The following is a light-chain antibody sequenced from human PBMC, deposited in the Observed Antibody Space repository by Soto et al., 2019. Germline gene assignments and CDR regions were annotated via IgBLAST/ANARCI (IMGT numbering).Light chain of an antibody. V-gene: IGLV1-47*01. Sequence: QLVLTQPPSASGTPGQRVTISCSGSSSNIGSNYVYWYQQLPGTAPKVLIYKNTQRPSGVPDRFSGSKSGTSASLAISGLRSEDEADYFCVGWDDSLSGWVFGGGTKVTVL. CDR1: SSNIGSNY. CDR2: KNT. CDR3: VGWDDSLSGWV. J-gene: IGLJ3*02.